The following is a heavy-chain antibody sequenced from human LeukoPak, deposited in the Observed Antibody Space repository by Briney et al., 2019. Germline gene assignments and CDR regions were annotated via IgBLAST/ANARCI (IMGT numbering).Heavy chain of an antibody. V-gene: IGHV4-4*09. J-gene: IGHJ4*02. Sequence: SETLSLTCTVSGGSISSYYWSWIRQPPGKGLEWIGYIYTSGSTNYNPSLKSRVTISVDTSKNQFSLKLSSVTAADTAVCYCARRQTYFDYWGQGTLVTVSS. CDR2: IYTSGST. CDR3: ARRQTYFDY. CDR1: GGSISSYY.